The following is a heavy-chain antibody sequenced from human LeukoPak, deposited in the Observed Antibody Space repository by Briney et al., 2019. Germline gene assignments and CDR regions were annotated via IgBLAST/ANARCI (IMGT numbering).Heavy chain of an antibody. CDR2: INHSRTT. V-gene: IGHV4-34*01. CDR3: ARDVDATSGWFDP. Sequence: SETLSLTCAVYGRSFSGYYWSWIRQPPGKGLEWIGGINHSRTTNYNPSLKSRVTISVDTSKNQFSLKLSSVTAADTAVYYCARDVDATSGWFDPWGQGTLVTVSS. J-gene: IGHJ5*02. CDR1: GRSFSGYY. D-gene: IGHD2-15*01.